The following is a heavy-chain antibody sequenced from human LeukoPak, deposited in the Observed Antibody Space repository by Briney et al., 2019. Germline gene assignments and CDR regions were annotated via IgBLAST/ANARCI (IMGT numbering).Heavy chain of an antibody. CDR2: IGFAGDT. V-gene: IGHV3-13*04. D-gene: IGHD3-9*01. CDR3: ARGNTLTGYDY. Sequence: PGGSLRLSCAASGFTFSSYDMHWVRQATGEGLEWVSAIGFAGDTYYSGSVKGRFTISRENARNSLYLQMNSLRAGDTAVYYCARGNTLTGYDYWGQGTLVTVSS. J-gene: IGHJ4*02. CDR1: GFTFSSYD.